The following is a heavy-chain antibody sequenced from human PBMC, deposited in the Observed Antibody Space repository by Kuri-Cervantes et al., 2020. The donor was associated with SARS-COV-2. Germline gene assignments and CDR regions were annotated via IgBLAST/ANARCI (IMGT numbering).Heavy chain of an antibody. V-gene: IGHV1-2*02. J-gene: IGHJ6*03. Sequence: ASVKVSCKASGYTFTSYGISWVRQAPGQGLEWMGWINPNSGGTNYAQKFQGRVTMTRDTSISTAYMELRSLRSDDTAVYYCARGGWNDDYYYYMDVWGKGTTVTVSS. CDR3: ARGGWNDDYYYYMDV. CDR1: GYTFTSYG. CDR2: INPNSGGT. D-gene: IGHD1-1*01.